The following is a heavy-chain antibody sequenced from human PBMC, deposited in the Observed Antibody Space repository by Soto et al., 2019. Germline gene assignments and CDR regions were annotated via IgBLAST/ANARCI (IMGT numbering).Heavy chain of an antibody. CDR2: IWYDGSNK. V-gene: IGHV3-33*01. CDR3: ARDRTGSGSYPSY. J-gene: IGHJ6*02. D-gene: IGHD3-10*01. Sequence: QVQLVESGGGVVQPGRSLRLSCAASGFTFSSYGMHWVRQAPGKGLEWVAVIWYDGSNKYYADSVKGRFTISRDNSKNTLYLQMNSLRAEDTDVYYCARDRTGSGSYPSYWGQGTTVTVSS. CDR1: GFTFSSYG.